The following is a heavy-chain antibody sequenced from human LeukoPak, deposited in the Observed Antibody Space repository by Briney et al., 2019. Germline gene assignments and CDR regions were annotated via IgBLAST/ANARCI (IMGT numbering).Heavy chain of an antibody. J-gene: IGHJ4*02. CDR2: IGTAGDT. V-gene: IGHV3-13*01. D-gene: IGHD3-3*01. Sequence: GGSLRLSCAASGFTFNFYDMHWVRKAPGEGLEWVSSIGTAGDTHYPDSVRGRFTISRENAKNSFYLQMNTLGAGDTAVYYCARSPPDSPFWRGYYFDDWGQGTLVTVSS. CDR3: ARSPPDSPFWRGYYFDD. CDR1: GFTFNFYD.